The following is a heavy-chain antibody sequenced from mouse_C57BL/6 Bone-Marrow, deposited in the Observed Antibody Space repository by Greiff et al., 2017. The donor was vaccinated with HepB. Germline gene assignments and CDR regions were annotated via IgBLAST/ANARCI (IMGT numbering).Heavy chain of an antibody. J-gene: IGHJ1*03. D-gene: IGHD1-1*01. CDR2: INYDGSST. CDR1: GFTFSDYY. V-gene: IGHV5-16*01. CDR3: AREDYYGSSYWYFDV. Sequence: EVKLMESEGGLVQPGSSMKLSCTASGFTFSDYYMAWVRQVPEKGLEWVANINYDGSSTYYLDSLKSRFIISRDNAKNILYLQMSSLKSEDTATYNCAREDYYGSSYWYFDVWGTGTAVTVSS.